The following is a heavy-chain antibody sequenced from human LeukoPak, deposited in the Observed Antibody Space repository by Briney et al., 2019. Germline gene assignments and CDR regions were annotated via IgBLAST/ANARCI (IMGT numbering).Heavy chain of an antibody. Sequence: GGSLRLSCAASGFTFSSYAMSWVRQAPGKGLEWVSSISSSSSYIYYADSVKGRFTISRDNAKNSLYLQMNSLRAEDTAVYYCARGLSSWYHYYYYMDVWGKGTTVTVSS. CDR3: ARGLSSWYHYYYYMDV. D-gene: IGHD6-13*01. V-gene: IGHV3-21*01. CDR1: GFTFSSYA. CDR2: ISSSSSYI. J-gene: IGHJ6*03.